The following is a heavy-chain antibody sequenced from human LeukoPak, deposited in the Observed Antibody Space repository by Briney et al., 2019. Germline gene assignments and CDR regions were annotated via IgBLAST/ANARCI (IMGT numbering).Heavy chain of an antibody. Sequence: RMGMIYPRDGSTSYAQKFQGRVTVTRDTSTSTVHMELSGLRSEDTAVYYCARDQEGFDYWGQGTLVTVSS. V-gene: IGHV1-46*01. J-gene: IGHJ4*02. CDR3: ARDQEGFDY. CDR2: IYPRDGST.